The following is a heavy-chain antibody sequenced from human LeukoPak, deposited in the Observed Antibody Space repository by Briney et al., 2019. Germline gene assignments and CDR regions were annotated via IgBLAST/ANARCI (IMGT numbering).Heavy chain of an antibody. D-gene: IGHD5-12*01. J-gene: IGHJ4*02. CDR2: IYHSGST. V-gene: IGHV4-38-2*02. CDR3: AKDGAWLRFDD. Sequence: SETLSLTCTVSGYSISSGYYWGWIRQPPGKGLEWIGSIYHSGSTYYNPSLKSRVTISVDTSKNQFSLKLSSVTAADTAVYYCAKDGAWLRFDDWGQGTLVTVSS. CDR1: GYSISSGYY.